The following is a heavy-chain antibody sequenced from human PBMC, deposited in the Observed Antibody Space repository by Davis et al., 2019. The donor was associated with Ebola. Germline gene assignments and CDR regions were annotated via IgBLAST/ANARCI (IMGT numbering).Heavy chain of an antibody. CDR2: FHPRVSYT. D-gene: IGHD2-2*02. V-gene: IGHV5-10-1*01. Sequence: PGGSLRLSCQGSRYNFTNYWISWFPQLPALXXXFLRLFHPRVSYTNYSPSFQGHVTISADKSISTAYLQWSSLKASDTDMYYWARAEQLLYLGYYYYGVDVWGQGTTVTVSS. CDR1: RYNFTNYW. CDR3: ARAEQLLYLGYYYYGVDV. J-gene: IGHJ6*02.